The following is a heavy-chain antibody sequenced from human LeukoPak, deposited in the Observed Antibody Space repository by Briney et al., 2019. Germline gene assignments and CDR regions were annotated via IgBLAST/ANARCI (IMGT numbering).Heavy chain of an antibody. Sequence: GGSLRLSCATSGFTLSSFWMSWVRQTPGKGLEWVANIKQDGRERYYVDSVKGRFTISRDNAKNSLFLQMNSLRADDTAVYYCASLPGGKTAALEFVPRGRGPLVTVSS. CDR3: ASLPGGKTAALEFVP. V-gene: IGHV3-7*01. CDR1: GFTLSSFW. J-gene: IGHJ2*01. CDR2: IKQDGRER. D-gene: IGHD6-13*01.